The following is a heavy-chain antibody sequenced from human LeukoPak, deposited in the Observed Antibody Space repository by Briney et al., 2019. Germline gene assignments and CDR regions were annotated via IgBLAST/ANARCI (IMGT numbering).Heavy chain of an antibody. CDR3: ARNYYDSSGYYYHDY. D-gene: IGHD3-22*01. CDR2: IGTAGDT. J-gene: IGHJ4*02. V-gene: IGHV3-13*04. Sequence: GGSLRLSCAASGFTFSSYDMHWVRQATGKGLEWVSAIGTAGDTYYADSVKGRFTISRDNSKNTLYLQMNSLRAEDTAVYYCARNYYDSSGYYYHDYWGQGTLVTVSS. CDR1: GFTFSSYD.